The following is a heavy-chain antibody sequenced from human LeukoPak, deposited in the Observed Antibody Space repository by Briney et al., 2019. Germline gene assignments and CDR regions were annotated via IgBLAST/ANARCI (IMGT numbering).Heavy chain of an antibody. CDR1: GASISSGDYY. CDR3: ARSGQRIGWFGP. J-gene: IGHJ5*02. D-gene: IGHD1-26*01. V-gene: IGHV4-39*02. Sequence: PSETLSLTCTVSGASISSGDYYWAWIRQPSGKGLEWIGSIYYSGSTYYNPSLKSRVTISVDTSKNHFSLKLSSVTAADTAVYYCARSGQRIGWFGPWGQGTLVTVSS. CDR2: IYYSGST.